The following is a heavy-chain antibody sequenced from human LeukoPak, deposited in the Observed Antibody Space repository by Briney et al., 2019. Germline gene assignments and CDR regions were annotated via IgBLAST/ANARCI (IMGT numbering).Heavy chain of an antibody. CDR3: ARDWVDCSSTSCYTDFDY. CDR2: IKQDGSEK. J-gene: IGHJ4*02. CDR1: GFTFSSYC. V-gene: IGHV3-7*01. Sequence: GGSLRLSCAASGFTFSSYCMSWVRQAPGKGLEWVANIKQDGSEKYYVDCVKGRFTISRDNAKKSLYLQMNSLRAEDTAVYYCARDWVDCSSTSCYTDFDYWGQGTLVTVSS. D-gene: IGHD2-2*02.